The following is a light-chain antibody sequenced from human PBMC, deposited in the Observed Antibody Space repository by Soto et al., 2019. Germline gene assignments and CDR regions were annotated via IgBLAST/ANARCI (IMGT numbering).Light chain of an antibody. V-gene: IGLV2-11*01. Sequence: QSALAQPRSVSGSPGQSVAVSCHGTSSDVGGYNHVSWYRQYPGEAPRLIIFDVTMRPSGVPDRFSGSKSGNTASLTISGLQAEDEADYYCCSYAGSDTHYVVGTGTKVTVL. CDR3: CSYAGSDTHYV. CDR1: SSDVGGYNH. CDR2: DVT. J-gene: IGLJ1*01.